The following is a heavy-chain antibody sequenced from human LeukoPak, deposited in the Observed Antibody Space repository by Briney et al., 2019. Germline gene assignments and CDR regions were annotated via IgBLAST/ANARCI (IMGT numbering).Heavy chain of an antibody. CDR3: AREDSGSLVRY. Sequence: PSETLSLTCTVSGGSITNYYWSWIRQPPGKGLEWIGYISDSGSTNYNPSLKSRVTISVDTSKNQFSLKLSSVTAADTAVYYCAREDSGSLVRYWGQGTLVTVSS. CDR1: GGSITNYY. CDR2: ISDSGST. D-gene: IGHD1-26*01. J-gene: IGHJ4*02. V-gene: IGHV4-59*01.